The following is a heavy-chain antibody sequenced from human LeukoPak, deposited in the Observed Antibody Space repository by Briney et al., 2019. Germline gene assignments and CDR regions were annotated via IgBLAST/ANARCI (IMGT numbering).Heavy chain of an antibody. CDR3: ARGGITGTDAEYYYYYMDV. V-gene: IGHV1-8*03. CDR1: GYTFTRYD. Sequence: SVKVSCKTSGYTFTRYDINWVRQATGQRLEWMGWMNPNTGHTAYAPKFQGRVTFTRNTSVSTAYMELDILISEDTAVYFCARGGITGTDAEYYYYYMDVWGKGTTVTVSS. D-gene: IGHD1-7*01. J-gene: IGHJ6*03. CDR2: MNPNTGHT.